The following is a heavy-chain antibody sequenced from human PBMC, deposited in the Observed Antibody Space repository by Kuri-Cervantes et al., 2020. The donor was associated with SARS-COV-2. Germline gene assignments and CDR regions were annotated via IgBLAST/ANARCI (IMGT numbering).Heavy chain of an antibody. D-gene: IGHD3-3*01. J-gene: IGHJ5*02. CDR3: AKERAERITIFGVVTHERRSWFDP. CDR2: ISGSGGST. Sequence: GGSLRLSCAASGFTFSSYAMSWVRQAPGKGLEWVSAISGSGGSTYYAGSVKGRFTISRDNSKNTLYLQMNSLRAEDTAVYYCAKERAERITIFGVVTHERRSWFDPWGQGTLVTVSS. CDR1: GFTFSSYA. V-gene: IGHV3-23*01.